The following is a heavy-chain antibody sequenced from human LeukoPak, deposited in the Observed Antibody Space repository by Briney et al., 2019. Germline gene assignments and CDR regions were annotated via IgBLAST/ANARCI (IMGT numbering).Heavy chain of an antibody. J-gene: IGHJ1*01. CDR2: INLSGST. Sequence: PSETLSLTCAVYGGAFSGYYWGWIRQPPGKGLEWFGEINLSGSTNYTPSLKSRITISVDTSKNPFSLKLSSVTAADTAVYYCARVSRRVLRYFDWFGLLQHWGQGTLVTVSS. CDR1: GGAFSGYY. D-gene: IGHD3-9*01. V-gene: IGHV4-34*01. CDR3: ARVSRRVLRYFDWFGLLQH.